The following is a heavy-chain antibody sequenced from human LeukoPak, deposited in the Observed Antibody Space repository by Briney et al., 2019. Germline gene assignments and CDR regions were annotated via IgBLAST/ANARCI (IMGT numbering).Heavy chain of an antibody. D-gene: IGHD3-22*01. CDR3: ARGGYYDSSGYYYAFDI. V-gene: IGHV1-69*04. J-gene: IGHJ3*02. Sequence: SVKVSCKASGGTSSSYAISWVRQAPGQGLEWMGRIIPILGIANYAQKFQGRVTITADKSTSTAYMELSSLRSEDTAVYYCARGGYYDSSGYYYAFDIWGQGTMVTVSS. CDR2: IIPILGIA. CDR1: GGTSSSYA.